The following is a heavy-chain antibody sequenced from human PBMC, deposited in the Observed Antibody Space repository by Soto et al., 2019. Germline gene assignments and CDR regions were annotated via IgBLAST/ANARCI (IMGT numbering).Heavy chain of an antibody. CDR3: ARYIPGVRYYGMDV. J-gene: IGHJ6*02. V-gene: IGHV3-23*01. CDR1: GFTFSRYA. Sequence: EVPLLESGGGLVQPGGSLSLSCAASGFTFSRYAMKWVRQAPGKGLEWVSLIGESGTPTYYADSVKGRFTISRDNSGNTLFLEMYSLRAEDTAVYYCARYIPGVRYYGMDVWGQGTTVTVSS. CDR2: IGESGTPT. D-gene: IGHD2-2*01.